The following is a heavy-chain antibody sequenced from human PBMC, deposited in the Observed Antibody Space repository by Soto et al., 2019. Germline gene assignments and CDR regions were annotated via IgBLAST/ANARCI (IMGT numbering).Heavy chain of an antibody. V-gene: IGHV3-30*03. CDR3: VRGPTSGAFDI. D-gene: IGHD1-26*01. J-gene: IGHJ3*02. Sequence: QVQLMESGGGVVQPGRSLRLSCAASGFTFSSSDIHWVRQAPGKGPEWVAHISIDKYRQYYADPVKGRFTGSRDNSKNSVSLQMTSLRPDDTAVYSCVRGPTSGAFDIWGHGTMVTVSS. CDR2: ISIDKYRQ. CDR1: GFTFSSSD.